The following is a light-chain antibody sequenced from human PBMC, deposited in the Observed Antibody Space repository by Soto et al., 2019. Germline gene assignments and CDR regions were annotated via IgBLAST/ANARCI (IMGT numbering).Light chain of an antibody. J-gene: IGLJ2*01. CDR1: TGAVTSGHY. CDR3: LLSYSGARGV. CDR2: DTS. V-gene: IGLV7-46*01. Sequence: QAVVTQEPSLTVSPGGTVTLTCGSSTGAVTSGHYPYWFQQKPGQAPRTLIYDTSNKHSWTPGRCAGSLLGGKAALTLSGAQPEDEAEYYCLLSYSGARGVFGGGTKLTVL.